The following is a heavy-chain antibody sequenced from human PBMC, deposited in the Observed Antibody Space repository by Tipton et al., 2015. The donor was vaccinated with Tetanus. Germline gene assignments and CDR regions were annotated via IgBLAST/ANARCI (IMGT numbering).Heavy chain of an antibody. CDR1: GFTFSDYY. CDR2: ISSSGSTI. V-gene: IGHV3-11*01. Sequence: SLRLSCAASGFTFSDYYMSWIRQAPGKGLEWVSYISSSGSTIYYADSVKGRFTISRDNAKNSLYLQMNSLRAEDTAVYYCARDAPPYDYVWGSYRYFYYYYGMDVWGQGTTVTVSS. CDR3: ARDAPPYDYVWGSYRYFYYYYGMDV. J-gene: IGHJ6*02. D-gene: IGHD3-16*02.